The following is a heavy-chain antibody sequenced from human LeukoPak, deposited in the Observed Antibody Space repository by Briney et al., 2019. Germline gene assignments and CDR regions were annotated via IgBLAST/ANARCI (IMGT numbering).Heavy chain of an antibody. CDR2: IYYSGST. CDR3: ARERSYKPYDGFDP. V-gene: IGHV4-59*01. D-gene: IGHD1-26*01. CDR1: GGSISSYY. Sequence: SETQSLTCTVSGGSISSYYWSWIRQPPGKGLEWIGYIYYSGSTNYNPSLKSRVTISINTSKNQFSLKLSSVTAADTAVYYCARERSYKPYDGFDPWGQGTLVTVSS. J-gene: IGHJ5*02.